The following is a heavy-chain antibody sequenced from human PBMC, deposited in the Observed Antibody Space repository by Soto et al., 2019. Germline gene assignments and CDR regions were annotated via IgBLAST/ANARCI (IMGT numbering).Heavy chain of an antibody. J-gene: IGHJ4*02. CDR3: ARDFGIAVAGTGLDY. CDR2: INPSGGST. V-gene: IGHV1-46*01. CDR1: GYTFTSYY. D-gene: IGHD6-19*01. Sequence: QVQLVQSGAEVKKPGASVKVSCKASGYTFTSYYMHWVRQAPGQGLEWMGIINPSGGSTSYAQKFQGRVTMTRDTSTSAVYMELSSLRSEDRAVYYCARDFGIAVAGTGLDYWGQGTLVTVSS.